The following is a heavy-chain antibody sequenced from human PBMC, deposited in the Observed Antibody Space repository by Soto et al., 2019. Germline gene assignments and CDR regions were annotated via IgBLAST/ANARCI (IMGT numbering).Heavy chain of an antibody. Sequence: SPETLSLTCAVYGGSFSGYYWSWIRQPPGKGLEWIGEINHSGSTNYNPSLESRVTISVDTSKNQFSLKLSSVTAADTAVYYCARGSKQWLVPPHFDVWGQGTLVTFSS. CDR3: ARGSKQWLVPPHFDV. V-gene: IGHV4-34*01. CDR1: GGSFSGYY. CDR2: INHSGST. J-gene: IGHJ4*02. D-gene: IGHD6-19*01.